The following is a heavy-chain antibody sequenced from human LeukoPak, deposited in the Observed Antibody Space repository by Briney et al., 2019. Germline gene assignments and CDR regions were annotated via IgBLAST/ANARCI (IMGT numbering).Heavy chain of an antibody. V-gene: IGHV4-4*07. J-gene: IGHJ4*02. CDR3: AREASLTYYDFWSGYYSGGGYFDY. CDR2: IYTSGST. D-gene: IGHD3-3*01. Sequence: SETLSLTCTVSGGSISSYYWSWIRQPAGKGVEWIGRIYTSGSTNYNPSLKSRVTISVDTSKKQFSQKRSSVAGADTAVYYCAREASLTYYDFWSGYYSGGGYFDYWGQGTLVTVSS. CDR1: GGSISSYY.